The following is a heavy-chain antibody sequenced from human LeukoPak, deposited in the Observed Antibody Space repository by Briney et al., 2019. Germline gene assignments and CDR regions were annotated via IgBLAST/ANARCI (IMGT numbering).Heavy chain of an antibody. D-gene: IGHD3-3*01. CDR2: IYYSGST. J-gene: IGHJ6*03. V-gene: IGHV4-39*01. CDR1: GGSISSSCYY. CDR3: ARAEVITIFGVATYYYMDV. Sequence: SETLSLTCPVSGGSISSSCYYWGWLRQPPGKGLEWIGSIYYSGSTYYNPSLKSRVTISVDTSKNQFSLKLSSVTAADTAVYYCARAEVITIFGVATYYYMDVWGKGTTVTVSS.